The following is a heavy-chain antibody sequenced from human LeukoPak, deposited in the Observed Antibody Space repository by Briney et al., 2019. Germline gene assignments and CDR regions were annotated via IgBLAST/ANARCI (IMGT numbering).Heavy chain of an antibody. CDR3: ARVLDPLGLMVYAHFDY. CDR2: INPNSGGT. D-gene: IGHD2-8*01. CDR1: GYTFTGYY. J-gene: IGHJ4*02. V-gene: IGHV1-2*02. Sequence: GASVKVSCKASGYTFTGYYMHWVRQAPGQGLEWMGWINPNSGGTNYAQKFQGRVTMTRDTSISTAYMELSRLRSDDTAVYYCARVLDPLGLMVYAHFDYWGQGTLVTVSS.